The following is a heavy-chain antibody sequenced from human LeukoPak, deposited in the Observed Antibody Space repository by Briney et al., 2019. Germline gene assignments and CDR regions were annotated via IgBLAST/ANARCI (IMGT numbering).Heavy chain of an antibody. CDR3: ARLLSEYQLLPVQYGMDV. Sequence: PSETLSLTCTVSGGSISSYYWSWIRQPPGKGLEWIGYIYYSGSTNYNPSLKSRVTISVDTSKNQFSLKLSSVTAADTAVYYCARLLSEYQLLPVQYGMDVWGQGTTVTVSS. D-gene: IGHD2-2*01. CDR1: GGSISSYY. V-gene: IGHV4-59*08. J-gene: IGHJ6*02. CDR2: IYYSGST.